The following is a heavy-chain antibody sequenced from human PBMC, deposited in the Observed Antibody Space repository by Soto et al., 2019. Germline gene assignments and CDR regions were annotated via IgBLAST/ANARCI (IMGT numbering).Heavy chain of an antibody. CDR2: IIPTFGTA. Sequence: GASVKVSCKASGGTFSSYAISWVRQAPGQGLEWMGGIIPTFGTANYAQKFQGRVTITADESTSTAYMELSSLRSEDTAVYYCAITYNWNYVPYYYYGMDVWGQGTTVTVSS. J-gene: IGHJ6*02. CDR3: AITYNWNYVPYYYYGMDV. CDR1: GGTFSSYA. V-gene: IGHV1-69*13. D-gene: IGHD1-7*01.